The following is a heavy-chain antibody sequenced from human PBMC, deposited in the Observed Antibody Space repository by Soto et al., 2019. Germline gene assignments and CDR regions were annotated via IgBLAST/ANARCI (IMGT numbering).Heavy chain of an antibody. V-gene: IGHV4-59*01. J-gene: IGHJ4*02. D-gene: IGHD3-22*01. CDR3: ARAYYYENDGYYYFDY. CDR2: IFYSGST. CDR1: GVSMKSDY. Sequence: SETLSLTCIVSGVSMKSDYWTWIRQPPGKGLEWIGYIFYSGSTNYNPSLKSRVTISVDTSKNQFSLKLSSVMAADTAVYYCARAYYYENDGYYYFDYWGLGTLVTVSS.